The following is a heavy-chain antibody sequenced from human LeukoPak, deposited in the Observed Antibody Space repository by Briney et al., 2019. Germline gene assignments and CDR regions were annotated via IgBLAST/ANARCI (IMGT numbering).Heavy chain of an antibody. CDR1: GFTFSSYA. V-gene: IGHV3-48*04. Sequence: GGSLRLSCAASGFTFSSYAMSWVRQAPGKGLEWVSYISSSGSTIYYADSVKGRFTISRDNAKNSLYLQMNSLRAEDTAVYYCARDYYYDSSGYDAFDIWGQGTMVTVSS. D-gene: IGHD3-22*01. CDR2: ISSSGSTI. CDR3: ARDYYYDSSGYDAFDI. J-gene: IGHJ3*02.